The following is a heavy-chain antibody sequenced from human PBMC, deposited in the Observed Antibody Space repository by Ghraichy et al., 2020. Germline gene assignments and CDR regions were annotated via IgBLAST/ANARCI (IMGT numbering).Heavy chain of an antibody. Sequence: GESLNISCKGSGYSFTSYWIGWVRQMPGKGLEWMGIIYPGDSDTRYSPSFQGQVTISADKSISTAYLQWSSLKASDTAMYYCARSYCGGDCYLYDAFDIWGQGTMVTVSS. V-gene: IGHV5-51*01. J-gene: IGHJ3*02. CDR2: IYPGDSDT. D-gene: IGHD2-21*02. CDR3: ARSYCGGDCYLYDAFDI. CDR1: GYSFTSYW.